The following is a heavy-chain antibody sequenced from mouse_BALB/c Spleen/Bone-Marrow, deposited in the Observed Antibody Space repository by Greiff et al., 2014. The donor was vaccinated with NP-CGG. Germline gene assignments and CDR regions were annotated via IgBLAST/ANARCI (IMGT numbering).Heavy chain of an antibody. CDR1: GFNIKDTY. D-gene: IGHD2-14*01. CDR3: AQGYDWAMDY. J-gene: IGHJ4*01. CDR2: IDPANGNT. V-gene: IGHV14-3*02. Sequence: VHVKQSGAELVKPGASVKLSCTASGFNIKDTYIHWVKQRPEQGLEWIGRIDPANGNTKYDPKFQGKATITTDTSPNTAYLQLSSLTSEDTAVYYCAQGYDWAMDYWGQGTSVTVSS.